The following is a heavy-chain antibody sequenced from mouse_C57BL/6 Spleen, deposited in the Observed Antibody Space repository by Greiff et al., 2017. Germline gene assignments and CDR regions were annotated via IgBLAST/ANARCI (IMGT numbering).Heavy chain of an antibody. D-gene: IGHD2-4*01. CDR2: IDPSDSYT. V-gene: IGHV1-59*01. CDR3: ARGDYDYDGGSWFAD. J-gene: IGHJ3*01. Sequence: VKLQQPGAELVRPGTSVKLSCKASGYTFTSYWMHWVKQRPGQGLEWIGVIDPSDSYTNYNQKFKGKATLTVDTSSSTAYMQLSSLTSEDSAVYYCARGDYDYDGGSWFADWGQGTLVTVS. CDR1: GYTFTSYW.